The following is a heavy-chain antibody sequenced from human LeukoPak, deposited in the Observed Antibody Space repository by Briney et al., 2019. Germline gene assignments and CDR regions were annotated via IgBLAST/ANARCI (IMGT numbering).Heavy chain of an antibody. D-gene: IGHD6-19*01. Sequence: GGSLRLSCSASGFPFSSHAMHWVRQAPGKGREYGSAISSNGGSTYYAAPVKGRFTSSRDNSKNTLYLQMSSLRDEDTPVYYCVKEDLLYRSAWYWSDPWGQGTLVTVSS. CDR3: VKEDLLYRSAWYWSDP. CDR1: GFPFSSHA. J-gene: IGHJ5*02. V-gene: IGHV3-64D*06. CDR2: ISSNGGST.